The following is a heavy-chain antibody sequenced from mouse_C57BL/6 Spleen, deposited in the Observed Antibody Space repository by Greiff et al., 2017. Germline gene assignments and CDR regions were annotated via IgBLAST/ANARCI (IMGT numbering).Heavy chain of an antibody. J-gene: IGHJ4*01. CDR3: ARSYDAMDY. CDR2: INPYNGGT. CDR1: GYTFTDYY. Sequence: VQLQQSGPVLVKPGASVKMSCKASGYTFTDYYMNWVKQSHGKSLEWIGVINPYNGGTSYNQKFKGKAKLTVDKSSSTAYMVLNSLTSEDSAVYYCARSYDAMDYWGQGPSVTVSS. V-gene: IGHV1-19*01.